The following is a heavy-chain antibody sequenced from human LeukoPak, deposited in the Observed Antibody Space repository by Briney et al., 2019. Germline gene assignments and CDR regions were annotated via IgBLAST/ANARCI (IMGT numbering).Heavy chain of an antibody. J-gene: IGHJ4*02. D-gene: IGHD3-3*01. CDR2: ISGTTTYI. CDR3: AKDVDREWLPDY. CDR1: GFTFSFYS. V-gene: IGHV3-21*04. Sequence: GGSLRLSCAASGFTFSFYSMNWVRQAPGKGLEWLSSISGTTTYIYYADSVKGRFTISRDNSKNTLYLQMNSLRVEDTAVYYCAKDVDREWLPDYWGQGTLVTVSS.